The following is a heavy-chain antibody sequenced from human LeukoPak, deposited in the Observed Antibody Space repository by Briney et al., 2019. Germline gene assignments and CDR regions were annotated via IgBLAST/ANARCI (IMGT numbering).Heavy chain of an antibody. D-gene: IGHD3-16*01. Sequence: GESLKISCQGSGYRFSNYWIGWVRQMPGKGLEWMGVTGFSDTRYNPSFRGQVTISADKSINTAYLQWSSLKASDTAIYYCARLLGTGTPFDYWGQGTLVTGSS. V-gene: IGHV5-51*01. CDR1: GYRFSNYW. CDR3: ARLLGTGTPFDY. CDR2: TGFSDT. J-gene: IGHJ4*02.